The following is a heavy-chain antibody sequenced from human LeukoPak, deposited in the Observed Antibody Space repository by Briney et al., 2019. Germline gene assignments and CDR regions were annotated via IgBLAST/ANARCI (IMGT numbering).Heavy chain of an antibody. CDR2: IIPIFGKA. V-gene: IGHV1-69*06. J-gene: IGHJ6*03. D-gene: IGHD2-8*01. Sequence: ASVKVSCKASGGTFSSYAISWVRQAPGQGLEWMGGIIPIFGKANYAQKFQGRVTITADKSTSTAYMELSSLRSEDTAVYYCARAIGSRTSLLMVYATNYYYYYMDVWGKGTTVTVSS. CDR1: GGTFSSYA. CDR3: ARAIGSRTSLLMVYATNYYYYYMDV.